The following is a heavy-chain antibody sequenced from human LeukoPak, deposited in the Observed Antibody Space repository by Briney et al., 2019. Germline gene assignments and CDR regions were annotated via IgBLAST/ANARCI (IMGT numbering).Heavy chain of an antibody. D-gene: IGHD3-10*01. J-gene: IGHJ4*02. Sequence: SETLSLTCTVSGGSISSGDYYWSWIRQPPGKGLEWIGYISSSGRTYYKPSLKSRFTVSMYTSKNQFSLKVSSVTAADTAVFYCARGQYGSGIAYWGQGTLVTVSS. V-gene: IGHV4-30-4*01. CDR2: ISSSGRT. CDR3: ARGQYGSGIAY. CDR1: GGSISSGDYY.